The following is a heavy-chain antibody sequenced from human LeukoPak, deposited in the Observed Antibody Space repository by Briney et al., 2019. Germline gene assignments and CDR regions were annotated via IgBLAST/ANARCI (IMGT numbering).Heavy chain of an antibody. Sequence: ASVKVSCKVSGYALTELSMHWVRQAPGKGLEWMGGFDPEDGETIYAQKFQGRVTMTEDTSTDTAYMELSSLRSEDTAVYYCATLKGSYDSSGYFDYWGQGTLVTVSS. CDR2: FDPEDGET. CDR3: ATLKGSYDSSGYFDY. CDR1: GYALTELS. D-gene: IGHD3-22*01. V-gene: IGHV1-24*01. J-gene: IGHJ4*02.